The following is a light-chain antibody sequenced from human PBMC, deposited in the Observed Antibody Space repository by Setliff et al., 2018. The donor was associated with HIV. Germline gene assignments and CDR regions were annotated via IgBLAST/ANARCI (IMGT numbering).Light chain of an antibody. CDR3: NAYAGSTPYV. CDR1: SSDVGGSNY. Sequence: QSALTQPRSVSGSPGQSVTISCTGTSSDVGGSNYVSWYQQHPGKAPKVMIYEVSKRPSGVPDRFSGSKSGNTASLTVSGLQAEDEADYYCNAYAGSTPYVFGTGTKVTVL. CDR2: EVS. J-gene: IGLJ1*01. V-gene: IGLV2-11*01.